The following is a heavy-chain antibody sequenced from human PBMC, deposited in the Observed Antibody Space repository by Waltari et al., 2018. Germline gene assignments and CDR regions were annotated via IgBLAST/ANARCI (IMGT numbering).Heavy chain of an antibody. V-gene: IGHV3-49*03. CDR2: LRSEAYGGTP. CDR3: NGRDDYNGGH. Sequence: EVQLVESGGRLVQPGRSLRLSCATSGFSFSEYGISWFRHVPGKGLEVVGFLRSEAYGGTPEYAASVRGRFTISRDDSKGLAYLQMNNLRTEDTAVYYCNGRDDYNGGHWGQGTLVTVSS. J-gene: IGHJ4*02. D-gene: IGHD4-4*01. CDR1: GFSFSEYG.